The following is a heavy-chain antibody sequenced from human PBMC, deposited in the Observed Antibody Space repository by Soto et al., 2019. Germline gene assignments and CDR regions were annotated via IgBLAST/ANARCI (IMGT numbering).Heavy chain of an antibody. CDR2: IIPIFGTK. D-gene: IGHD1-20*01. V-gene: IGHV1-69*01. Sequence: QVQLVQSGAEVQKPGSSVKVSCKASGGTFSSHTISWVRQAPGQGLEWMGGIIPIFGTKKIAQKFHDRVTIGADESTSTAYMELISLTSDDTAVYYCARGHGSGYNWSYWFDPWGQGTLVTVSS. CDR1: GGTFSSHT. CDR3: ARGHGSGYNWSYWFDP. J-gene: IGHJ5*02.